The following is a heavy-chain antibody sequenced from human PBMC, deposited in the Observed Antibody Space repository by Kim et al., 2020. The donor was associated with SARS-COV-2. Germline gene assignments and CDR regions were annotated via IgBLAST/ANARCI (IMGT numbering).Heavy chain of an antibody. V-gene: IGHV3-9*01. J-gene: IGHJ6*02. CDR1: GFMFGDYD. Sequence: GGSLRLSCAASGFMFGDYDMYWVRQVPGKGLEWVSGISWKSDNIGYADSVRGRTTISRDNAKNSLYLEMNSLRPEDTALYYCAKVGWGGTHYGMDVWGLGTNVIVSS. D-gene: IGHD1-26*01. CDR2: ISWKSDNI. CDR3: AKVGWGGTHYGMDV.